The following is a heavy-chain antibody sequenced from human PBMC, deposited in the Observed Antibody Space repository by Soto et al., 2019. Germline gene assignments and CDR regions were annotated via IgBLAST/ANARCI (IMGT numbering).Heavy chain of an antibody. CDR1: GFTFSSYA. D-gene: IGHD3-10*01. V-gene: IGHV3-30-3*01. CDR2: ISYDGSNK. CDR3: ARGPFPYGSGSYYCDY. J-gene: IGHJ4*02. Sequence: PGGSLRLSCAASGFTFSSYAMHWVRQAPGKGLEWVAVISYDGSNKYYADSVKGRFTISRDNSKNTLYLQMNSLRAEDTAVYYCARGPFPYGSGSYYCDYWGQGTLVTVSS.